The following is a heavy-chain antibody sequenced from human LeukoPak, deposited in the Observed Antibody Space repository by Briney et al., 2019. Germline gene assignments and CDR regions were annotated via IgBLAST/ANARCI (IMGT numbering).Heavy chain of an antibody. J-gene: IGHJ6*02. CDR2: IDDGGRT. CDR1: GGCFGRHY. V-gene: IGHV4-34*01. D-gene: IGHD3-9*01. CDR3: ARGKINRSYDFLTGYKLPNPSYLSDV. Sequence: SETLSLTCAVYGGCFGRHYWTGIRQPPGKGLQWIGEIDDGGRTSYNPSLKGRVFKSANMSKNPFSLKLTSVTAADSAVYFCARGKINRSYDFLTGYKLPNPSYLSDVCGQETTAPVTS.